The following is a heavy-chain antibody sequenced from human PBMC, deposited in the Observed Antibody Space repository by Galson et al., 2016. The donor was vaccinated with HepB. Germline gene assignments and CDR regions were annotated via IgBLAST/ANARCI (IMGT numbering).Heavy chain of an antibody. J-gene: IGHJ5*01. CDR1: GFIVSSHY. CDR2: IYSGGAT. D-gene: IGHD6-13*01. V-gene: IGHV3-53*01. Sequence: SLRLSCAGSGFIVSSHYLNWVRQAPGKGLEWVAIIYSGGATYYAESVEGRFTISRDNPKNTLYLQMDGLRVEDTAVYYCARDPGRIAAAGHLDSWGQGTLVTVS. CDR3: ARDPGRIAAAGHLDS.